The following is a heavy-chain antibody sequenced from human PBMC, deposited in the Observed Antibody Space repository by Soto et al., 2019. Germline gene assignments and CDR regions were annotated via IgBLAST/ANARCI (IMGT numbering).Heavy chain of an antibody. V-gene: IGHV4-30-4*02. CDR3: ARSGKCSGGSCFRGYGMDV. CDR2: IYYSGNT. CDR1: GDSISSGDYY. J-gene: IGHJ6*02. Sequence: PLETLSLTCTVSGDSISSGDYYWSWIRQPPGKGLEWIGCIYYSGNTYYNPSLKRRFSISVDTSKNQFSLKLSSVTAADTAVYYCARSGKCSGGSCFRGYGMDVWGQGTTVTVSS. D-gene: IGHD2-15*01.